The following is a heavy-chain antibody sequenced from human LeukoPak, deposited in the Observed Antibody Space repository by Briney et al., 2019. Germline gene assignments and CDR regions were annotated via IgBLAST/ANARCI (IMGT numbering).Heavy chain of an antibody. D-gene: IGHD2-15*01. CDR1: GGTFSSYA. CDR3: AREGEYCSGGSCPFGYYGMDV. J-gene: IGHJ6*02. Sequence: SVKVSCKASGGTFSSYAISWVRQAPGLGLEWMGGIIPIFGTANYAQKFQGRVTITADESTSTAYMELSSLRSEDTAVYYCAREGEYCSGGSCPFGYYGMDVWGQGTTVTVSS. V-gene: IGHV1-69*01. CDR2: IIPIFGTA.